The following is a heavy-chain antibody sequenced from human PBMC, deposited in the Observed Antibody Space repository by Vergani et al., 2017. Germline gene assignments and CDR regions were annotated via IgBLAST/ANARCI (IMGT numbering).Heavy chain of an antibody. D-gene: IGHD3-22*01. CDR1: GFTFDDYA. J-gene: IGHJ6*04. V-gene: IGHV3-9*01. Sequence: EVQLVESGGGLVQPGRSLRLSCAASGFTFDDYAMHWVRQAPGKGLGGVSGISWNSGSIGYADSVKGRFTISRDNAKNSLYLQMNSLRAEDTALYYCAKETYYDDSSGSLAVWGKGTTVTVSS. CDR3: AKETYYDDSSGSLAV. CDR2: ISWNSGSI.